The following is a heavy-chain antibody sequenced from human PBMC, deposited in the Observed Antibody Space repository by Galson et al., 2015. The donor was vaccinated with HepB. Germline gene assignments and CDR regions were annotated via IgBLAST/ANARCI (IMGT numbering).Heavy chain of an antibody. V-gene: IGHV1-69*06. D-gene: IGHD3-16*02. Sequence: SVKVSCKASGGTFSSYAISWVRQAPGQGLEWMGGIIPIFGTANYAQKFQGRVTITADKSTSTAYMELSSLRSEDTAVYYCARDRHYYDYVWGSYRYTAFDYWGQGTLVTVSS. CDR3: ARDRHYYDYVWGSYRYTAFDY. J-gene: IGHJ4*02. CDR1: GGTFSSYA. CDR2: IIPIFGTA.